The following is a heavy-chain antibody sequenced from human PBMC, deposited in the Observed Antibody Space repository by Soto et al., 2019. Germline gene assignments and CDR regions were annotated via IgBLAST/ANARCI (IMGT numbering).Heavy chain of an antibody. CDR3: YGDYSMGYGMDV. D-gene: IGHD4-17*01. CDR2: ISSSSSYI. J-gene: IGHJ6*02. V-gene: IGHV3-21*01. Sequence: SLRLSFSSSGFTFSSYIMNWVRQAPGKWLEWVSSISSSSSYIYYADSVKGRFTISRDNAKNSLYLQMNSLRAEDTAVYYCYGDYSMGYGMDVWGQGTTVTVSS. CDR1: GFTFSSYI.